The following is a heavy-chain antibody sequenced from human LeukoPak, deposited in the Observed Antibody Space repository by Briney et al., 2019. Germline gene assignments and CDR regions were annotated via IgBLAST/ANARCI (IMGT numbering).Heavy chain of an antibody. CDR1: GFIFSNYA. D-gene: IGHD4-17*01. CDR3: VKPYPTLTTSSVLDN. J-gene: IGHJ4*02. Sequence: GGSLRLSCATSGFIFSNYAFHWVRQAPGKGLEWVAALSYDGKHEHHADPVKGRFTMSRDNSKNTVFLQIDSLTTEDSAVYYCVKPYPTLTTSSVLDNWGQGTLVTVSS. V-gene: IGHV3-30*18. CDR2: LSYDGKHE.